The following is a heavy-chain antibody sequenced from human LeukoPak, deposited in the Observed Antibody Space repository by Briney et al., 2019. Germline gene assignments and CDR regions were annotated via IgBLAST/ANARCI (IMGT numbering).Heavy chain of an antibody. J-gene: IGHJ5*02. V-gene: IGHV1-2*02. CDR1: GYTFTGYY. CDR3: ARVSGRITMVRGVIRCWFDP. D-gene: IGHD3-10*01. CDR2: INPNSGGT. Sequence: GASVKVSCKASGYTFTGYYMHWVRQAPGQGLEWMGWINPNSGGTNYAQKFQGRVTMTRGTSISTAYMELSRLRSDDTAEYYCARVSGRITMVRGVIRCWFDPWGQGTLVTVSS.